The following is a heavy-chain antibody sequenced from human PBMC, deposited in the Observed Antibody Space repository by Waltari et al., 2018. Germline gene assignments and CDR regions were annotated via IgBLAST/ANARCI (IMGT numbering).Heavy chain of an antibody. CDR3: ARDLPGSYVWGSYRGDAFDI. D-gene: IGHD3-16*02. Sequence: QVQLVQSGAEVKKPGASVKVSCKASGYTFTSYAMHWVRQAPGPRLEWMGWINAGNGNTKYSQKFQGSVTITRDTSASTAYMELSSLRSEDTAVYYCARDLPGSYVWGSYRGDAFDIWGQGTMVTVSS. J-gene: IGHJ3*02. CDR2: INAGNGNT. V-gene: IGHV1-3*01. CDR1: GYTFTSYA.